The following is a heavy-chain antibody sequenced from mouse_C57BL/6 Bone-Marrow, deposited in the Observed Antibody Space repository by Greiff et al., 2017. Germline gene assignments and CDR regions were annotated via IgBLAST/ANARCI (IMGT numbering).Heavy chain of an antibody. J-gene: IGHJ2*01. D-gene: IGHD1-1*01. CDR2: IDPENGDP. CDR1: GFNIKDDY. V-gene: IGHV14-4*01. Sequence: VHVKQSGAELVRPGASVKLSCTASGFNIKDDYMHWVKQRPEQGLEWIGWIDPENGDPEYASKFQGQATITADTSPHTAYLQLSSLTSEDTAVYYWTTVVHYWGQGTTLTVSS. CDR3: TTVVHY.